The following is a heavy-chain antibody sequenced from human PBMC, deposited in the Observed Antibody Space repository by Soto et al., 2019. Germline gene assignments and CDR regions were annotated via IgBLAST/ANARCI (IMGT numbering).Heavy chain of an antibody. V-gene: IGHV4-39*01. CDR1: GGSISSSSHY. D-gene: IGHD3-9*01. Sequence: SETLSLTCTVSGGSISSSSHYWGWIRQPPGKGLEWIGSIFYSGSTYYNPSLKSRVTISVDTSKNQFSLKLSSVTAADTAVYYCARRESYDILTGYYYFDYWGQGTLVTVSS. CDR3: ARRESYDILTGYYYFDY. CDR2: IFYSGST. J-gene: IGHJ4*02.